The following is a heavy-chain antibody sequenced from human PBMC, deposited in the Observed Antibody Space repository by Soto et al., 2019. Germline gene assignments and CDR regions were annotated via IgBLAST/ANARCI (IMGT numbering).Heavy chain of an antibody. CDR3: AKGGGCNGVVCSLSSGFDY. Sequence: EVQLLESGGGLLQPGGSLRLSCAASGFTFSSYTMSWVRQAPGKGLEWVSYISGSGSSRYYADSVKGRFTISRDNSKNTLYLQMNSLRSEETAVYYCAKGGGCNGVVCSLSSGFDYWGQGALVTVSS. CDR2: ISGSGSSR. D-gene: IGHD2-8*02. V-gene: IGHV3-23*01. CDR1: GFTFSSYT. J-gene: IGHJ4*02.